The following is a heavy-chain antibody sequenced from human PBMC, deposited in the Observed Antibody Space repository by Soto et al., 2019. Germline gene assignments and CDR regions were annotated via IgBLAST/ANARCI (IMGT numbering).Heavy chain of an antibody. CDR3: ESYYYDSSGYLADYFDY. CDR1: GGTFSSYT. V-gene: IGHV1-69*02. Sequence: ASVKVSCKASGGTFSSYTISWVRQAPGQGLEWMGRIIPILGIANYEQKFQGRVTITADKSTSTAYMELSSLRSEDTAVYYCESYYYDSSGYLADYFDYWGQGTLVTVSS. D-gene: IGHD3-22*01. CDR2: IIPILGIA. J-gene: IGHJ4*02.